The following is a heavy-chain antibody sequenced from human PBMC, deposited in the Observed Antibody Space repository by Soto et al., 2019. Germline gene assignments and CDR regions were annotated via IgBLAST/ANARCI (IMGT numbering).Heavy chain of an antibody. V-gene: IGHV4-59*01. D-gene: IGHD2-8*01. J-gene: IGHJ4*02. CDR3: ARDRDCTNGVCYAGNFDY. CDR2: IYYSGST. Sequence: SETLSLTCTVSGDSISGYYWSWIRQSPGKGLEWIGYIYYSGSTNYNPSLKSRVTISVDTSKNQFSLKLSSVTAADTAVYYCARDRDCTNGVCYAGNFDYWGQGTLVTVSS. CDR1: GDSISGYY.